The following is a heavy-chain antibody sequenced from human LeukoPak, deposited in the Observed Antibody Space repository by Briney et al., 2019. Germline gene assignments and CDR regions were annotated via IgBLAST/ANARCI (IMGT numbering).Heavy chain of an antibody. CDR3: ARGFGGYPEDY. CDR1: GGSISSYY. V-gene: IGHV4-59*01. CDR2: IYYSGST. J-gene: IGHJ4*02. Sequence: PSETLSLTCTVSGGSISSYYWSWIRQPPGKGLEWIGYIYYSGSTNYNPSPKSRVTISVDTSKNQFSLKLSSVTAADTAVYYCARGFGGYPEDYWGQGTLVTVSS. D-gene: IGHD2-15*01.